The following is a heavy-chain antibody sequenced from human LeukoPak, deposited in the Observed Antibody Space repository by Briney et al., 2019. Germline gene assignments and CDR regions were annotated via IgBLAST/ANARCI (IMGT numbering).Heavy chain of an antibody. CDR3: ARGISDYGDPGWFDP. CDR2: IYYSGST. J-gene: IGHJ5*02. Sequence: PSETLSLTCAVSGGSISSSNWWSWVRQPPGKGLAWIGYIYYSGSTYYNSSLKSRVTISVDTSKNQFSLKLSSVTAADTAVYYCARGISDYGDPGWFDPWGQGTLVTVPS. D-gene: IGHD4-17*01. V-gene: IGHV4-30-4*01. CDR1: GGSISSSNW.